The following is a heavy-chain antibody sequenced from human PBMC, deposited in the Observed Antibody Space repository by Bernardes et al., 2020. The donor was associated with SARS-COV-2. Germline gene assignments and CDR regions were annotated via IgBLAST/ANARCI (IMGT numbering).Heavy chain of an antibody. CDR2: IYQSGTT. J-gene: IGHJ4*02. CDR1: GGSISRGDYS. D-gene: IGHD3-16*01. Sequence: LSLTCAVFGGSISRGDYSWSWLRQPPGKGLEWIGYIYQSGTTYYNPSLKSRVTISLDTSKTHFSLNLSSVTAADRAMYYCARGTLTSRATFYFAYWSQGTLVTVSS. V-gene: IGHV4-30-2*01. CDR3: ARGTLTSRATFYFAY.